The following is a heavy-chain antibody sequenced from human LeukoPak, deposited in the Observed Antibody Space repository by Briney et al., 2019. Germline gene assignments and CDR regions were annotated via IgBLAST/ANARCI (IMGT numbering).Heavy chain of an antibody. CDR3: ARDPGGYYGMDA. CDR2: IYYSGST. D-gene: IGHD2-15*01. V-gene: IGHV4-59*06. Sequence: SETLSLTCTVSGGSISSYYWSWIRQHPGKGLEWIGYIYYSGSTYYNPSLKSRVTISVDTSKNQFSLKLSSVTAADTAVYYCARDPGGYYGMDAWGQGTTVTVSS. CDR1: GGSISSYY. J-gene: IGHJ6*02.